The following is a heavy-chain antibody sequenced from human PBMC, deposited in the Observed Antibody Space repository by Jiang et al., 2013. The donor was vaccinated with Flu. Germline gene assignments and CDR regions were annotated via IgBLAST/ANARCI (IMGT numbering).Heavy chain of an antibody. CDR3: VRDHYSYYHYYMDV. CDR2: ISDSGTT. V-gene: IGHV4-4*02. CDR1: GVSIRSTNW. D-gene: IGHD3-10*01. Sequence: SLTCTVSGVSIRSTNWWSWVRQTPQKGLEWIGEISDSGTTSYNPSLKSRVTLSVDISKNQFSLSLNSVTAADTAVYYCVRDHYSYYHYYMDVWGRGTTVTVSS. J-gene: IGHJ6*03.